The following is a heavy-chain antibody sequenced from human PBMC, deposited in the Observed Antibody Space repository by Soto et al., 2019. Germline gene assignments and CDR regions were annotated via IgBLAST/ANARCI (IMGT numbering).Heavy chain of an antibody. D-gene: IGHD3-22*01. Sequence: QVQLQESGPGLVKPSQTLSLTCTVSGGSISSGGYYWSWIRQHPGKGLEWIGYIYYSGSTYYNPSLKSRVTISVDTSKNQCSLKLSSVTAADTAVYYCARGDYYHLAYGMDVWGQGTTVTVSS. V-gene: IGHV4-31*03. CDR2: IYYSGST. CDR1: GGSISSGGYY. J-gene: IGHJ6*02. CDR3: ARGDYYHLAYGMDV.